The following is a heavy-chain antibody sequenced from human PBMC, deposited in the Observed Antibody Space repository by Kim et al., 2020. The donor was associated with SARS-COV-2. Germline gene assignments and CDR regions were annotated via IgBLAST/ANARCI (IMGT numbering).Heavy chain of an antibody. CDR2: ISSSGSTI. CDR1: RFTFSSYE. D-gene: IGHD1-26*01. J-gene: IGHJ4*02. V-gene: IGHV3-48*03. Sequence: GGSLRLSCAAPRFTFSSYEMNWLRQAPGKGLEWVSYISSSGSTIYYADSVKGRFTISRDNAKNSVFLQMNSLRAEDTAIYYCAKSTAYGGSYYAGNFDHWGQGTLVTVSS. CDR3: AKSTAYGGSYYAGNFDH.